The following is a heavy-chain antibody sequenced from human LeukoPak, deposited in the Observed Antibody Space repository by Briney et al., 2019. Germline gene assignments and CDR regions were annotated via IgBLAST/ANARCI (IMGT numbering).Heavy chain of an antibody. V-gene: IGHV1-69*13. J-gene: IGHJ4*02. CDR3: VTQGD. Sequence: SVKVSCKASGYTFTSYAMHWVRQAPGQRLEWMGGIIPIFGTANYAQKFQGRVTITADESTSTAYMELSSLRSEDTAVYYCVTQGDWGQGTLVTVSS. CDR2: IIPIFGTA. CDR1: GYTFTSYA.